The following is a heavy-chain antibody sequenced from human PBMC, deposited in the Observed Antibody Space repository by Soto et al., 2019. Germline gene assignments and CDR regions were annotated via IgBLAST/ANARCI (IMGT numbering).Heavy chain of an antibody. CDR3: AKDKTLSGWYAFDY. D-gene: IGHD6-19*01. CDR1: GFTFDDYA. Sequence: EVQLVESGGGLVQPGRSRRLSCAASGFTFDDYAMHWVRQAPGKGLEWVSGISWNSGSIGYADSVKGRFTISRDNAKNSLYLQMNSLRAEDTALYYCAKDKTLSGWYAFDYWGQGTLVTVSS. J-gene: IGHJ4*02. V-gene: IGHV3-9*01. CDR2: ISWNSGSI.